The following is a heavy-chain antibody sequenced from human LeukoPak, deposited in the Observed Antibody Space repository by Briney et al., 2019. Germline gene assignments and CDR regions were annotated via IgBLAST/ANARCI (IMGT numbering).Heavy chain of an antibody. CDR3: VRYYIRLSWYFDG. V-gene: IGHV3-7*03. CDR2: IKPDEGGK. Sequence: GGSVRLSCAASGFTFSSDWMIWVRQAPGKGLEWVAYIKPDEGGKNYVDSVQGRFTVSRDNANNSPYLQVNSLRADDTAVYYCVRYYIRLSWYFDGWGRGTLGTVSA. D-gene: IGHD3-10*01. J-gene: IGHJ2*01. CDR1: GFTFSSDW.